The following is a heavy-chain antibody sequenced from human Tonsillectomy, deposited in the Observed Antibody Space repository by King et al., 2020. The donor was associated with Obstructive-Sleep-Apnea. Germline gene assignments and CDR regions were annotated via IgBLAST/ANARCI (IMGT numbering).Heavy chain of an antibody. V-gene: IGHV5-10-1*03. CDR2: SDPSDSYT. CDR3: ARRESGRGTYHFDY. Sequence: EQLVQSGAEVKKPGESLRISCKASGYIFTSNWINWVRQMPGKGLEWMGRSDPSDSYTDYSPSFQGHVTISAYKSISAVYLQWSSLKVPDTAMYFCARRESGRGTYHFDYWGQGTLVTVSS. D-gene: IGHD1-26*01. CDR1: GYIFTSNW. J-gene: IGHJ4*02.